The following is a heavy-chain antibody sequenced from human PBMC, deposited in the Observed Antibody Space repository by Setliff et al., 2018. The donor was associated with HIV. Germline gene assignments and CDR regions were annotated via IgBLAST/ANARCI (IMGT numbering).Heavy chain of an antibody. CDR2: IIPVFNVA. Sequence: SVKVSCKASGGTFSTYAFSWMRQAPGQGLEWVGGIIPVFNVANYAHKFQGRVRITADESTSTAYMELSSLRSEDTAVYYCARDDQYYDMGSIISDYYFDLWGQGTLVTVSS. J-gene: IGHJ4*01. D-gene: IGHD3-16*01. CDR3: ARDDQYYDMGSIISDYYFDL. CDR1: GGTFSTYA. V-gene: IGHV1-69*13.